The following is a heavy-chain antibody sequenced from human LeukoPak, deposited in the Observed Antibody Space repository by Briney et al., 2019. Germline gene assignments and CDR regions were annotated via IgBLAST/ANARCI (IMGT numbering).Heavy chain of an antibody. CDR3: ATFMTTRLWGFDP. Sequence: SETLSLTCTVSGGSISSSSYYWGWIRQPPGKGLEWIGSIYYSGSTHYNPSLKSRVTISVDTSKNQFSLKPSSVTAADTAVYYCATFMTTRLWGFDPWGQGTLVTVSS. V-gene: IGHV4-39*01. CDR1: GGSISSSSYY. CDR2: IYYSGST. J-gene: IGHJ5*02. D-gene: IGHD4-11*01.